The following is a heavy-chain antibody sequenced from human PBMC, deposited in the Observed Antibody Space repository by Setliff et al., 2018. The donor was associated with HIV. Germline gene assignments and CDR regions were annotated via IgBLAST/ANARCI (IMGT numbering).Heavy chain of an antibody. D-gene: IGHD3-16*02. CDR3: ARRDYDYVWGSDRYPFDY. CDR2: INHSGST. V-gene: IGHV4-34*01. CDR1: GGSFSGYY. J-gene: IGHJ4*02. Sequence: PSETLSLTCAVYGGSFSGYYWSWIRQPPGKGLEWIGEINHSGSTNYSPSLKSRVTISVDTSKNHFLLELTSVTAADTAVYYCARRDYDYVWGSDRYPFDYWGQGTLVTVSS.